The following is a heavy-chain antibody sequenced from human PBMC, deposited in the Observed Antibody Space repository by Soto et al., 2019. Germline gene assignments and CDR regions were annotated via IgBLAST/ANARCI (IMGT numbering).Heavy chain of an antibody. Sequence: PGGSLRLSCVASGFTFSSYDMTWVRQAPGRGLEWVSGISYSGANTYYADSVNGRFTISRDNSRNTLYLQMNSLRADDTALYYYAKPPSERFLEWLGLSWGLGTLVTVSS. J-gene: IGHJ5*02. CDR1: GFTFSSYD. D-gene: IGHD3-3*01. V-gene: IGHV3-23*01. CDR2: ISYSGANT. CDR3: AKPPSERFLEWLGLS.